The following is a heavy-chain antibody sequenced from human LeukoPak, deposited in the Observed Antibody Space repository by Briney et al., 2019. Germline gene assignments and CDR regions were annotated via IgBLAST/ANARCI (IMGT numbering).Heavy chain of an antibody. J-gene: IGHJ4*02. Sequence: GGSLRLSCAASGFTFSSYGMHWVRQAPGKGLEWVAVISYDGSNKYYADSVKGRFTISRDNSKNTLYLQMNSLRAEDKAVYYCASIPIHSGSYYVGQGTLVTVSS. CDR3: ASIPIHSGSYY. V-gene: IGHV3-30*03. CDR2: ISYDGSNK. CDR1: GFTFSSYG. D-gene: IGHD1-26*01.